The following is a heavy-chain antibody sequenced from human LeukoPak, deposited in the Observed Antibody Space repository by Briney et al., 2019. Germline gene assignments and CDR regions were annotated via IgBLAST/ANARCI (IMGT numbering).Heavy chain of an antibody. J-gene: IGHJ4*02. V-gene: IGHV4-59*08. Sequence: SETLSLTCIVSGASITSYYWSWLRQPPGKGLEWIGYVHYSGSTNYNPSPKSRVTISVDTSKTQFSLKLSSVTAADTAVYYCARHDYGATRDYWGQGTLVTVSS. D-gene: IGHD4-17*01. CDR3: ARHDYGATRDY. CDR1: GASITSYY. CDR2: VHYSGST.